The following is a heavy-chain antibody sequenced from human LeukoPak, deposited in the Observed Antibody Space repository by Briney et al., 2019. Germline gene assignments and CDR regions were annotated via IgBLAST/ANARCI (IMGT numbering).Heavy chain of an antibody. V-gene: IGHV1-8*02. CDR1: GYTFTSYG. J-gene: IGHJ6*02. CDR2: MNPNSGNT. Sequence: ASVKVSCKASGYTFTSYGISWVRQATGQGLEWMGWMNPNSGNTGYAQKFQGRVTMTRNTSISTAYMELSSLRSEDTAVYYCARGSHYDFWSGYYTHSDYYYYGMDVWGQGTTVTVSS. CDR3: ARGSHYDFWSGYYTHSDYYYYGMDV. D-gene: IGHD3-3*01.